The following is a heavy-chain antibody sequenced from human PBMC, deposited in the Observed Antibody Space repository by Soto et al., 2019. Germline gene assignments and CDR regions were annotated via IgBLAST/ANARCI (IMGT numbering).Heavy chain of an antibody. CDR3: ASDSKSSSWYWWFDP. V-gene: IGHV1-3*01. CDR2: INAGNGNT. D-gene: IGHD6-13*01. Sequence: ASVKVSCKASGYTFTSYAMHWVRQAPGQRLEWMGWINAGNGNTKYSQKFQGRVTITRDTSASTAYMELSSLRSEDTAVYYCASDSKSSSWYWWFDPWGQGTLVTVSS. J-gene: IGHJ5*02. CDR1: GYTFTSYA.